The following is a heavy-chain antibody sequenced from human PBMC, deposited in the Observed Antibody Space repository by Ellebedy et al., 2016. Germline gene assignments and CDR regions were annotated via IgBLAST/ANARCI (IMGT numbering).Heavy chain of an antibody. CDR1: GGSFSGYY. Sequence: SETLSLXCAVYGGSFSGYYWSWIRQPPGKGLEWIGEINHSGSTNYNPSLKSRVTISVDTSKNQFSLKLSSVTAADTAVYYCASLPATAILVGRSHEAFDIWGQGTMVTVSS. D-gene: IGHD2-2*02. J-gene: IGHJ3*02. CDR3: ASLPATAILVGRSHEAFDI. CDR2: INHSGST. V-gene: IGHV4-34*01.